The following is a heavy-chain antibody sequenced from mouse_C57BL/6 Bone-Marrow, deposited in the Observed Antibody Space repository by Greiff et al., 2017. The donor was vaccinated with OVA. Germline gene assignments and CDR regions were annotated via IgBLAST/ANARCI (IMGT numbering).Heavy chain of an antibody. Sequence: QVQLKQPGAELVKPGASVKMSCKASGYTFISYWITWVKQRPGQGLEWIGDIDPGSGSTNYNEKFKSKATLTVDTTSSTAYMTLSSLTSEDSAVYNSARGSYYAYFDDWGQGATLTVSS. CDR1: GYTFISYW. CDR2: IDPGSGST. V-gene: IGHV1-55*01. D-gene: IGHD1-1*01. J-gene: IGHJ2*01. CDR3: ARGSYYAYFDD.